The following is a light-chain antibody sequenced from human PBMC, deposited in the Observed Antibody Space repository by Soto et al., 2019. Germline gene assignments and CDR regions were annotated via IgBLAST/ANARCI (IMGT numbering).Light chain of an antibody. CDR3: QQYGTSLT. J-gene: IGKJ4*02. Sequence: IVFTQSPGTLSLSPGERATLSCRASQSVRSSYLAWYQQKAGQAPMLLFCGSSRRATGTAGSISGSAAGTVSTLIISRQESEDFAVYYYQQYGTSLTFGGGTKVDIK. V-gene: IGKV3-20*01. CDR1: QSVRSSY. CDR2: GSS.